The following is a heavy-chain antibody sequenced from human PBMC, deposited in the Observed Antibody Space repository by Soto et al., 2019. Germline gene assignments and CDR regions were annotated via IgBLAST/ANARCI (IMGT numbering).Heavy chain of an antibody. CDR3: ARGRSLNCGGDCYAIDY. CDR2: IIPIFGTA. CDR1: GGTFSSYA. D-gene: IGHD2-21*02. V-gene: IGHV1-69*06. Sequence: QVQLVQSGAEVKKPGSSVKVSCKASGGTFSSYAISWVRQAPGQGLEWMGGIIPIFGTANYAQKFQGRVTITADKSTSTAYMELSSLRSEDTAVYSCARGRSLNCGGDCYAIDYWGQGTLVTVSS. J-gene: IGHJ4*02.